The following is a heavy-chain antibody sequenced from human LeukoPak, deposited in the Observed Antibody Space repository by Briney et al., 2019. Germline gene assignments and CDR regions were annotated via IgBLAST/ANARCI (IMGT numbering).Heavy chain of an antibody. CDR3: ARVSTVTTSAFDI. CDR1: GFTFSSYT. J-gene: IGHJ3*02. Sequence: PGGSLRLSCAASGFTFSSYTMKWVRQAPGKGLEWVSSISGSSSYIYYADSVKGRFTISRDNAKNSLYLQMNSLRAEDTAVYYCARVSTVTTSAFDIWGQGTMVTVSS. D-gene: IGHD4-17*01. V-gene: IGHV3-21*01. CDR2: ISGSSSYI.